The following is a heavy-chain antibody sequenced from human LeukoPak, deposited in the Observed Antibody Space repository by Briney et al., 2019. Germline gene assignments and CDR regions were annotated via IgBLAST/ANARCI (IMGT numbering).Heavy chain of an antibody. D-gene: IGHD6-13*01. CDR3: ARGAFAAAGTFDP. Sequence: PGGSLRLSCAASGFTFSSYGMHWVRQAPGKGLEWVAIIWYDGSNKYYADSVKGRFTISRDNSKNTVYLQMNSLRAEDTAVYFCARGAFAAAGTFDPWGQGTLVTVSS. V-gene: IGHV3-33*01. J-gene: IGHJ5*02. CDR2: IWYDGSNK. CDR1: GFTFSSYG.